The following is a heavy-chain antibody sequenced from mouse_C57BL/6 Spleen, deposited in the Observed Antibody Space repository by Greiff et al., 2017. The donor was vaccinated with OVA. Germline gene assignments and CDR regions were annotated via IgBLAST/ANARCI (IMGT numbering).Heavy chain of an antibody. Sequence: QVQLKQPGAELVKPGASVKMSCKASGYTFTSYWITWVKQRPGQGLEWIGDIYPGSGSTNYNEKFKSKSTLTVDTSSSTAYMQLSSLTSEDSAVYYCARRDYSNYVWYFDVWGTGTTVTVSS. CDR3: ARRDYSNYVWYFDV. V-gene: IGHV1-55*01. J-gene: IGHJ1*03. CDR2: IYPGSGST. D-gene: IGHD2-5*01. CDR1: GYTFTSYW.